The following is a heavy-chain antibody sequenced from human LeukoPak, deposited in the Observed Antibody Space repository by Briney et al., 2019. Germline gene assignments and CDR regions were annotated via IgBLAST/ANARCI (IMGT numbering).Heavy chain of an antibody. CDR3: ARGWYYYYYMDV. V-gene: IGHV4-59*01. J-gene: IGHJ6*03. CDR1: GGSISSYY. D-gene: IGHD2-15*01. Sequence: SETLSLTCTVSGGSISSYYWSWIRQPPGKGLEWIGYIYYSGSTNYNPSLKSRVTISVDTSKNRFSLKLSSVTAADTAVYYCARGWYYYYYMDVWGKGTTVTVSS. CDR2: IYYSGST.